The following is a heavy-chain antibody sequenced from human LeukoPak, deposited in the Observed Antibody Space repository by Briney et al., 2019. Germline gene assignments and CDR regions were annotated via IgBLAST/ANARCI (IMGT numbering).Heavy chain of an antibody. CDR3: ARSGYYNWFDP. J-gene: IGHJ5*02. CDR2: INSDGSST. V-gene: IGHV3-74*01. CDR1: GITFSSYW. Sequence: GGSLRLSCAASGITFSSYWMHWVRQAPGKGLVWVSRINSDGSSTSYADSVKGRFTVSRDNAKNMLYLQMNSLRAEDTAVYYCARSGYYNWFDPWGQGTLVTVSS. D-gene: IGHD3-22*01.